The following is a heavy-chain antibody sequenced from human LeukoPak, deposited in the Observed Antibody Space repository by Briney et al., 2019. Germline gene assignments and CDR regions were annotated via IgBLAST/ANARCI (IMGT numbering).Heavy chain of an antibody. Sequence: GASVKVSCKASGYTFTGYYMHLVRQAPGQGLEWMGWINPNSGGTNYAQKFQGRVTMTRDTSISTAYMELSRLRSDDTAVYYCARGEGISITIFGVVLDYWGQGTLVTVSS. V-gene: IGHV1-2*02. CDR2: INPNSGGT. J-gene: IGHJ4*02. CDR1: GYTFTGYY. D-gene: IGHD3-3*01. CDR3: ARGEGISITIFGVVLDY.